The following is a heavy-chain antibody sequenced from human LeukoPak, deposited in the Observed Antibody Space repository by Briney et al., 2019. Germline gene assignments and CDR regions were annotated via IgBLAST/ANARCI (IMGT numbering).Heavy chain of an antibody. CDR1: GGTFSSYA. D-gene: IGHD3-3*01. CDR2: IIPIFGTA. CDR3: ARISYYDFWSGYS. J-gene: IGHJ4*02. V-gene: IGHV1-69*13. Sequence: SVKVSCKASGGTFSSYAISWVRQAPGQGLEWMGGIIPIFGTANYAQKFQGRVTITADESTSTAYMELSSLRSEDTAVYYCARISYYDFWSGYSWGQGTLVTVSS.